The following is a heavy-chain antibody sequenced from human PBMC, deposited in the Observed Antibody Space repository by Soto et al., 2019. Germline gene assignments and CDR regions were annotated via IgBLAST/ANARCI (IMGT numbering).Heavy chain of an antibody. Sequence: QVQLVQSGAEVKKPGSSVKVSCKASGGTFSSYTISWVRQAPGQGLEWMGRIIPILGIANYGQKFQGRVTITADKSTSTAYMELSSLRSEDTAVYYCARGYASYGMDVRGQGTTVTVSS. CDR1: GGTFSSYT. D-gene: IGHD5-18*01. CDR3: ARGYASYGMDV. V-gene: IGHV1-69*02. CDR2: IIPILGIA. J-gene: IGHJ6*02.